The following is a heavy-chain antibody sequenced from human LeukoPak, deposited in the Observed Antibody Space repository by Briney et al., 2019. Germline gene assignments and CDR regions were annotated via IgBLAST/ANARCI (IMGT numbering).Heavy chain of an antibody. CDR1: GYTFTGYY. Sequence: ASVKVSCKASGYTFTGYYMHWVRQAPGQGLEWMGWINPNRGGTNYAQKFQSRVTVTRDTSISTHYMEQGRRRCDDTAVLYCVRVFVITQYNGSPEYFASWGQGTLLTVSS. D-gene: IGHD1-26*01. V-gene: IGHV1-2*02. CDR3: VRVFVITQYNGSPEYFAS. J-gene: IGHJ4*02. CDR2: INPNRGGT.